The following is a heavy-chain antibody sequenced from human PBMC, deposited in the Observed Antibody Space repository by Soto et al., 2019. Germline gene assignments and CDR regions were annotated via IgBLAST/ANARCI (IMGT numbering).Heavy chain of an antibody. Sequence: QITLKESGPTLVKPTQTLTLTCTFSEFSLTTSGVGVGWIRQPPGKALEWLALVYSDGSKRYSPSLKSRLTITKDTAKNHVVLRMTTIDPVDPATYYCAHRRGAGEYDYWGQGTLVTVSS. V-gene: IGHV2-5*02. CDR3: AHRRGAGEYDY. CDR2: VYSDGSK. CDR1: EFSLTTSGVG. D-gene: IGHD1-26*01. J-gene: IGHJ4*02.